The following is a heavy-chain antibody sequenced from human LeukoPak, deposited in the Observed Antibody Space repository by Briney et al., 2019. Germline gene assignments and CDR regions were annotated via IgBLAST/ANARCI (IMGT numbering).Heavy chain of an antibody. CDR2: IYYSGST. J-gene: IGHJ4*02. V-gene: IGHV4-31*03. D-gene: IGHD2-15*01. CDR3: ARGGGRGPALRHYFDY. CDR1: GGSIGSGGYY. Sequence: PSQTLSLTCTVSGGSIGSGGYYWSWIRQHPGKGLEWIGYIYYSGSTYYNPSLKSRVTISVDTSKNQFSLKLSSVTAADTAVYYCARGGGRGPALRHYFDYWGQGTLVTVSS.